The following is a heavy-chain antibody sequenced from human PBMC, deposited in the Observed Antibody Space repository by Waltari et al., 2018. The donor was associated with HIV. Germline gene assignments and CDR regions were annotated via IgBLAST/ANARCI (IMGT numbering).Heavy chain of an antibody. D-gene: IGHD3-9*01. CDR1: GSSVTDAP. V-gene: IGHV1-2*02. J-gene: IGHJ4*02. CDR2: INSNSGGT. Sequence: GTVGKKPGSAVAVSWQAAGSSVTDAPLHTLRQAPEPGLVWMGWINSNSGGTNYGPRFQGRVSQTMDTSISTAYMEVSSLRSDDTAVYSCARDDQDMLTGAGHILTNSDYWGQGTLVTVAS. CDR3: ARDDQDMLTGAGHILTNSDY.